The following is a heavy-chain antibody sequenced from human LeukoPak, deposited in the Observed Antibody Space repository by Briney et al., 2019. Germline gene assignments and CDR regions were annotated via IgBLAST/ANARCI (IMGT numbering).Heavy chain of an antibody. CDR2: IYYSGST. V-gene: IGHV4-59*01. J-gene: IGHJ4*02. D-gene: IGHD2-2*01. Sequence: PSETLSLTCTVSGGSISSYYWSWIRQPPGKGLEWIGYIYYSGSTNYNPSLKSRVTISVDTSKNQFSLKLSSVTAADTAVYYCAREACSSTSCLLDYWGQGTLVTVSS. CDR1: GGSISSYY. CDR3: AREACSSTSCLLDY.